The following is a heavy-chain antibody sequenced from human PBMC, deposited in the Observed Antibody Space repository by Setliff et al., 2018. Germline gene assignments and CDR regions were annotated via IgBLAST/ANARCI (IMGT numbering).Heavy chain of an antibody. V-gene: IGHV1-69*13. D-gene: IGHD3-22*01. CDR1: GGTFRSDG. J-gene: IGHJ4*02. CDR2: IIPVFRTA. Sequence: SVKVSCKASGGTFRSDGFNWVRQAPGQGLEWMGRIIPVFRTADYAPILQGRVTISADESTTTAYMELSSLKSDDTAVYYRARDTRDKFNSSGYYLSFDSWGQGTLVTVS. CDR3: ARDTRDKFNSSGYYLSFDS.